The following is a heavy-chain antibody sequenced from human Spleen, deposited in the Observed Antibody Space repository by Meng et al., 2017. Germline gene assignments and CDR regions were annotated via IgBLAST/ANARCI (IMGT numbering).Heavy chain of an antibody. Sequence: QVQLVQSGAEVKKPGASVKVSCKASGYTFTNYAMHWVRQAPGQRPEWMGWINTDNGNTKYSQKFQGRVTFSRDTSASIASMELSSLTSEDTAVYYCAGVWITEMANFDYWGQGTLVTVSS. CDR1: GYTFTNYA. CDR3: AGVWITEMANFDY. J-gene: IGHJ4*02. V-gene: IGHV1-3*04. CDR2: INTDNGNT. D-gene: IGHD5-24*01.